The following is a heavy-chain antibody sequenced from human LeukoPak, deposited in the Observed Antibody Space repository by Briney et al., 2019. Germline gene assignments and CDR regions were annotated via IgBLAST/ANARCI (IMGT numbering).Heavy chain of an antibody. CDR1: GFTFTSSA. CDR2: IVVGIGNT. V-gene: IGHV1-58*01. J-gene: IGHJ3*02. CDR3: AAGARGDAFDI. Sequence: SVKVSCKASGFTFTSSAVRWVRQARGQRLEWIGWIVVGIGNTNYAQKFQERVTITRDMSTSTAYMELSSLRSEDTAVYYCAAGARGDAFDIWGQGTMVTVSS. D-gene: IGHD3-16*01.